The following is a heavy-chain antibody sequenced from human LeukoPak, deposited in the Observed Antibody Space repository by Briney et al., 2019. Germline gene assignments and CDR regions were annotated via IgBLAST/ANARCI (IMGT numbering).Heavy chain of an antibody. D-gene: IGHD4-17*01. CDR2: IYHSGST. CDR3: ARYGDIAFDI. CDR1: GGSISSCGYS. J-gene: IGHJ3*02. V-gene: IGHV4-30-2*01. Sequence: SETLSLTCAVSGGSISSCGYSWSWIRQPPGKGLEWIGYIYHSGSTYYNPSLKSRVTISVDRSKNQFSLKLSSVTAADTAVYYCARYGDIAFDIWGQGTMVTVSS.